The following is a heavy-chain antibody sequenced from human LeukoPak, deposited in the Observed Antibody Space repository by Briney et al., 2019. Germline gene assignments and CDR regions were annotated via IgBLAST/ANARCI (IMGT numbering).Heavy chain of an antibody. CDR2: ISTYNGNT. CDR1: GYTFRTYG. J-gene: IGHJ4*02. V-gene: IGHV1-18*01. Sequence: ASVKVSCKPSGYTFRTYGISWVRQAPGQGLEWVGWISTYNGNTRYAQKVQDRVTLTTDTSTSTAYMDLRSLRSDDTAMYYCAREDRWLQFWGQGTLVTVSS. D-gene: IGHD5-24*01. CDR3: AREDRWLQF.